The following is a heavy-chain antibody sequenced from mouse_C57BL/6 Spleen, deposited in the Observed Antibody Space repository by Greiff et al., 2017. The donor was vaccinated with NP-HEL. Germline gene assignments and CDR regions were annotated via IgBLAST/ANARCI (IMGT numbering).Heavy chain of an antibody. D-gene: IGHD2-1*01. J-gene: IGHJ4*01. CDR2: IRNKANGYTT. V-gene: IGHV7-3*01. CDR3: ARFNALRGNSGAMDY. CDR1: GFTFTDYY. Sequence: DVQLQESGGGLVQPGGSLSLSCAASGFTFTDYYMSWVRQPPGKALEWLGFIRNKANGYTTEYSASVKGRFTISRDNSQSILYLQMNALRAEDSATYYCARFNALRGNSGAMDYWGQGTSVTVSS.